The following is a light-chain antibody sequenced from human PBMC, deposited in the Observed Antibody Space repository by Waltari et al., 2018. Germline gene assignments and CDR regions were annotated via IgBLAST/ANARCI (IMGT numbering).Light chain of an antibody. CDR2: DVS. J-gene: IGLJ1*01. Sequence: QSALTQPASVSGSPGQSITISCTGTSSYVGGYNFVSLYQQHPGKAPKFMIFDVSRRPSGVSNRFSGSKSGNTASLTISGLQAEDEADYYCSSYTTSGTNVFGTGTKVTVL. V-gene: IGLV2-14*01. CDR3: SSYTTSGTNV. CDR1: SSYVGGYNF.